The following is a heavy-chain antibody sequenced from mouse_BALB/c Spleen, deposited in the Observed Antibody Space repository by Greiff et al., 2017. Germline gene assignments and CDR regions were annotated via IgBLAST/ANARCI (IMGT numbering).Heavy chain of an antibody. CDR3: ARDNGRFAY. V-gene: IGHV1-9*01. CDR1: GYTFSSYW. D-gene: IGHD4-1*01. J-gene: IGHJ3*01. CDR2: ILPGSGST. Sequence: QVQLKESGAELMKPGASVKISCKATGYTFSSYWIEWVKQRPGHGLEWIGEILPGSGSTNYNEKFKGKATFTADTSSNTAYMQLSSLTSEDSAVYYCARDNGRFAYWGQGTLVTVSA.